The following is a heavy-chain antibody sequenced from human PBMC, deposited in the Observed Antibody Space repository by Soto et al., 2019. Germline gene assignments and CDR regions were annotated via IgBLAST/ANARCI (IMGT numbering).Heavy chain of an antibody. V-gene: IGHV3-30*03. J-gene: IGHJ4*02. D-gene: IGHD3-22*01. CDR3: ARDHSVGSSGYYTLFDY. CDR1: GFTFSNYG. Sequence: GGSLRLSCAASGFTFSNYGMHWVRQAPGKGLEWVAVISYDGSSKYYADSVKGRFTISRDNSKNTLYLHMNSLRAEDTAVYYCARDHSVGSSGYYTLFDYWGQGTLVTVSS. CDR2: ISYDGSSK.